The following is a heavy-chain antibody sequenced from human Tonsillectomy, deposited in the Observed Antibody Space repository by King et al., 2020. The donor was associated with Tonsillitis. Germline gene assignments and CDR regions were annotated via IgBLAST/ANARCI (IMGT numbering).Heavy chain of an antibody. J-gene: IGHJ3*02. Sequence: VQLQESGPGLVKPSETLSLTCTVSGGSISSYYWSWIRPPPGKGLEWVGYIYYSGSTNYKPSPQSRVNISVDTSKNQFSLKLSSVTAADTAEYYFARGEGNGSGWYFSTRDAFDIWGQGTMVTVSS. CDR1: GGSISSYY. CDR3: ARGEGNGSGWYFSTRDAFDI. CDR2: IYYSGST. V-gene: IGHV4-59*01. D-gene: IGHD6-19*01.